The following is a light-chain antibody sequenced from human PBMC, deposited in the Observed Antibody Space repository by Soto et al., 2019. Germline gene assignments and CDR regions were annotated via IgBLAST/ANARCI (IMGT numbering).Light chain of an antibody. CDR3: QQYGASPFT. V-gene: IGKV3-20*01. Sequence: VVLMQSPATLSLSPGEPATLSCRASRDVYINALAWYQQKPGRTPTLLIYGASTRATAIPDRFSATGSGTEFSLTISSVEPEDFAVYYCQQYGASPFTFGPGTRVEI. CDR2: GAS. CDR1: RDVYINA. J-gene: IGKJ3*01.